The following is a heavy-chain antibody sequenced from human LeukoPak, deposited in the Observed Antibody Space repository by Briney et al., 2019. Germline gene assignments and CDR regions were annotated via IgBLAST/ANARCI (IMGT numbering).Heavy chain of an antibody. Sequence: QTGGSLRLSCAASGFTFSSYAMSWVRQAPGKGLEWVSVIYSGGSTYYADSVKGRFTISRDNSKNTLYLQMNSLRAEDTAVYYCAKDEYSDAYKTWYFQHWGQGTLVTVSS. V-gene: IGHV3-23*03. CDR1: GFTFSSYA. CDR2: IYSGGST. D-gene: IGHD5-18*01. J-gene: IGHJ1*01. CDR3: AKDEYSDAYKTWYFQH.